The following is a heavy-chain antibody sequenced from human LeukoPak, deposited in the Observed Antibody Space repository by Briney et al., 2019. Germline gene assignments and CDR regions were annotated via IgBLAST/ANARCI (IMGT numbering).Heavy chain of an antibody. CDR1: GGSISSYY. CDR2: INHSGST. J-gene: IGHJ5*02. CDR3: ARATVGATRWFDP. Sequence: PSETLSLTCTVSGGSISSYYWSWIRQPPGKGLEWIGEINHSGSTNYNPSLKSRVTISVDTSKNQFSLKLSSVTAADTAVYYCARATVGATRWFDPWGQGTLVTVSS. V-gene: IGHV4-34*01. D-gene: IGHD1-26*01.